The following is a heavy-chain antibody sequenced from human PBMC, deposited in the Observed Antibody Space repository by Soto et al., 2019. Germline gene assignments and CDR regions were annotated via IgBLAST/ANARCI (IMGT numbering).Heavy chain of an antibody. CDR2: IIPVFGLV. Sequence: QVHLLLQSGAEVKKPGSSVKVSCKASGGTPSNSAISWVRQAPGQGLEWMGGIIPVFGLVKYAQNFQGRVTITADESTNTAYMELSSVRPEDTAVYYCAGGRIVVVGIRAYYGMDVWGQGPTVTVSS. V-gene: IGHV1-69*01. CDR1: GGTPSNSA. CDR3: AGGRIVVVGIRAYYGMDV. D-gene: IGHD3-22*01. J-gene: IGHJ6*02.